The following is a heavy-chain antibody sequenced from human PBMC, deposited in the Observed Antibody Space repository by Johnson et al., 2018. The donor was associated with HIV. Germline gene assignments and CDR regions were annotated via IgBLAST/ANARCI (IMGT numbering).Heavy chain of an antibody. V-gene: IGHV3-7*01. J-gene: IGHJ3*02. CDR3: ARERASSAFDI. CDR2: IKQDGSEK. Sequence: EVQLVESGGGVVQPGRSLRLSCAASGFTFSSYAMHWVRQAPGKGLEWVANIKQDGSEKYYVDSVKGRFTISRDNAKNSLYLQMNSLRAEDTAVYYCARERASSAFDIWGQGTMVTVSS. CDR1: GFTFSSYA.